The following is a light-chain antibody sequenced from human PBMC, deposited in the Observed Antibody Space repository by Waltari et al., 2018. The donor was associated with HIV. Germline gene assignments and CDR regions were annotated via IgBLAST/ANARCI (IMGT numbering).Light chain of an antibody. CDR3: QSYDTSLSAWV. Sequence: QSVLTQPPSISGAPGQRITVSCSGTSSNIGAGYDVHWYQQLPGTAPKLRLYKNKTRPSGVPDRFSASKSDASASLAITGLQAADEGDYFCQSYDTSLSAWVFGGGTRLTVL. J-gene: IGLJ2*01. CDR2: KNK. CDR1: SSNIGAGYD. V-gene: IGLV1-40*03.